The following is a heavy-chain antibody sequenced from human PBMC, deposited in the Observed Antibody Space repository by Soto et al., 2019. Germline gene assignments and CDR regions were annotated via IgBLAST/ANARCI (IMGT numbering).Heavy chain of an antibody. D-gene: IGHD6-13*01. CDR3: ARGLATYSSSWYTGPVDGYFQN. V-gene: IGHV3-74*01. J-gene: IGHJ1*01. CDR2: INSDGSST. CDR1: GFTFSSYW. Sequence: GGSLRLSCAASGFTFSSYWMHWVRQAPGKGLVWVSRINSDGSSTSYADSVKGRFTISRDNAKNTLYLQMNSLRAEDTAVYYCARGLATYSSSWYTGPVDGYFQNWGQGTLVTVSS.